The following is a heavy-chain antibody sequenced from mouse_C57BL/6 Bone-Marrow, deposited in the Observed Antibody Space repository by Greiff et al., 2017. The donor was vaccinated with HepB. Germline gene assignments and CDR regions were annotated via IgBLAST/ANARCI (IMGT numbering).Heavy chain of an antibody. J-gene: IGHJ3*01. CDR3: ARSWDSAWFAY. CDR1: GYTFTSYW. V-gene: IGHV1-52*01. CDR2: IDPSDSET. D-gene: IGHD4-1*01. Sequence: QVQLQQPGAELVRPGSSVKLSCKASGYTFTSYWMHWVKQRPIQGLEWIGNIDPSDSETHYNQKFKDKATLTVDKSSSTAYMQLSSLTSEDSAVYYCARSWDSAWFAYWGQGTLVTVSA.